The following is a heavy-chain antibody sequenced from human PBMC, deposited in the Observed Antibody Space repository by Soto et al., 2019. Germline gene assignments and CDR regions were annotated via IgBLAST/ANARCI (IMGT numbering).Heavy chain of an antibody. Sequence: PGGSLRLSGAASGFTFSSSSMNWVRQAPGKGLEWVSSISSSSSYIYYADSVKGRFTISRDNAKNSLYLQMNSLRAEDTAVYYCARDQPGYSYGYGLGYWGQGT. D-gene: IGHD5-18*01. CDR1: GFTFSSSS. CDR2: ISSSSSYI. J-gene: IGHJ4*02. CDR3: ARDQPGYSYGYGLGY. V-gene: IGHV3-21*01.